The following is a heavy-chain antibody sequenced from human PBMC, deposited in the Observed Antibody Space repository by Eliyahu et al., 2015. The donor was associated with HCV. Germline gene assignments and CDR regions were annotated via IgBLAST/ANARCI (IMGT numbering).Heavy chain of an antibody. V-gene: IGHV1-69*06. J-gene: IGHJ6*02. D-gene: IGHD3-3*01. CDR1: GGTFSSYA. CDR3: ARGDFWGGYYANYGMDV. Sequence: KASGGTFSSYAISWVRQAPGQGLEWMGGIIPIFGTANYAQKFQGRVTITADKSTSTAYMELSSLRSEDTAVYYCARGDFWGGYYANYGMDVWGQGTTVTVSS. CDR2: IIPIFGTA.